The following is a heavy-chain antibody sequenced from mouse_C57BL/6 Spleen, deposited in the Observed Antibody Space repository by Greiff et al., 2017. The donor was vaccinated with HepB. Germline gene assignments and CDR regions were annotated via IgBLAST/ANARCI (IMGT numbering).Heavy chain of an antibody. D-gene: IGHD2-4*01. CDR2: ISDGGSYT. J-gene: IGHJ3*01. V-gene: IGHV5-4*03. Sequence: EVKLMESGGGLVKPGGSLKLSCAASGFTFSSYAMSWVRQTPEKRLEWVATISDGGSYTYYPDNVKGRFTISRDNAKNNLYLQMSHLKSEDTAMYYCAVDYVFAYWGQGTPVTVSA. CDR3: AVDYVFAY. CDR1: GFTFSSYA.